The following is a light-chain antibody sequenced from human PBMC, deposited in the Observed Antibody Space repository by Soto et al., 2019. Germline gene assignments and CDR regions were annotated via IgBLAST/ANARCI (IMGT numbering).Light chain of an antibody. Sequence: DIQMTQSPSSLSASPGDRVTITCRASQGIRNDLAWYQQKPGKAPKRLIYAASSLEDGVPSRFSVSRSGTEFTLTISGLQPEDLVTYYCIQHRTCPLFCFGPGTKVDLK. CDR1: QGIRND. CDR3: IQHRTCPLFC. V-gene: IGKV1-17*01. J-gene: IGKJ3*01. CDR2: AAS.